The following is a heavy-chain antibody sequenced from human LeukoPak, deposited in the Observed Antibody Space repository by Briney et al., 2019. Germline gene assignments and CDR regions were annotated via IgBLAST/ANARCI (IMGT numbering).Heavy chain of an antibody. J-gene: IGHJ4*02. D-gene: IGHD1-1*01. Sequence: GGSLRLSCAASGFTFSSFWMHWVRQAPGKGLVWVSRLNSDGSSTSYADSVRGRFTISRDNPKNTLYLQMNSLRADDTAVYYCARGGTSPIDYWGQGTLVTVSS. CDR3: ARGGTSPIDY. CDR1: GFTFSSFW. V-gene: IGHV3-74*01. CDR2: LNSDGSST.